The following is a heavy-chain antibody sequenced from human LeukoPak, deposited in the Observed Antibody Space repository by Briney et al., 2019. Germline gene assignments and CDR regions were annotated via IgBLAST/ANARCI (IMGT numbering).Heavy chain of an antibody. J-gene: IGHJ4*02. D-gene: IGHD3-10*01. V-gene: IGHV3-20*04. CDR1: GFTFDDYG. CDR3: ARGSRITMVRGVIIGNIYYFDY. CDR2: INWNGGST. Sequence: GGSLRLSCAASGFTFDDYGMSWVRQAPGKGLEWVSGINWNGGSTGYADSVKGRFTISRDNAKNSLYLQMNSLRAEDTALYYCARGSRITMVRGVIIGNIYYFDYWGQGTLVTVSS.